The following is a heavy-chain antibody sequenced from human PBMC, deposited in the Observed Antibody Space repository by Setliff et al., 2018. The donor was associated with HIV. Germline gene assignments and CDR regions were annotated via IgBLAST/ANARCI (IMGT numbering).Heavy chain of an antibody. CDR3: ARSDGGAAADNYYYYYMDV. CDR1: GGSMSTYY. CDR2: IYTSGST. V-gene: IGHV4-4*08. Sequence: PSETLSLTCTVSGGSMSTYYWSWIRQPPGKGLEWIGYIYTSGSTNYNPSLRSRVTISVDTSKNHFSLRLSSVTAADTAVYYCARSDGGAAADNYYYYYMDVWGKGTMVTVSS. J-gene: IGHJ6*03. D-gene: IGHD6-13*01.